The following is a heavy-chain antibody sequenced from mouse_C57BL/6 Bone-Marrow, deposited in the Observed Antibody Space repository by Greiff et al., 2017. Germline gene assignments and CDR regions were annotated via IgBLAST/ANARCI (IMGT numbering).Heavy chain of an antibody. V-gene: IGHV5-4*03. CDR3: ARGPVSDY. CDR1: GFTFSSYA. D-gene: IGHD2-12*01. J-gene: IGHJ2*01. Sequence: EVTLVESGGGLVKPGGSLKLSFAASGFTFSSYALSWVRQTPEKRLASVATISDGGSYTSSPDNVKGRFTLSSDNGKNNLYLQMSHLKSEETDMYYCARGPVSDYLGQGTPLTVSS. CDR2: ISDGGSYT.